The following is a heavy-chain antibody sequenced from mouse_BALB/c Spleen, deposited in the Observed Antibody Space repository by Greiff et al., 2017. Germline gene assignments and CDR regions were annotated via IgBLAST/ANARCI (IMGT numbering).Heavy chain of an antibody. Sequence: EVKLEESGGGLVQPGGSRKLSCAASGFTFSDYGMAWVRQAPGKGPEWVAFISNLAYSIYYADTVTGRFTISRENAKNTLYLEMSSLRSEDTAMYYCARDNYRYDGGYFDVWGAGTTVTVSS. CDR3: ARDNYRYDGGYFDV. V-gene: IGHV5-15*02. CDR1: GFTFSDYG. J-gene: IGHJ1*01. D-gene: IGHD2-14*01. CDR2: ISNLAYSI.